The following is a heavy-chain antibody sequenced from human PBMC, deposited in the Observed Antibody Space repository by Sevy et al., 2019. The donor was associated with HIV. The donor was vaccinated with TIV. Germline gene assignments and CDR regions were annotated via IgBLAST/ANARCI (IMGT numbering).Heavy chain of an antibody. D-gene: IGHD7-27*01. Sequence: GGPLRLSCAASGFTFNTYWMTWVRQAPGRGRESVANMNPRASEKYYMDSGKGRFAISRDNAKNSLYLQMNSLRVEDTAVYYCATDLNWANYWGQGTLVTVSS. CDR3: ATDLNWANY. J-gene: IGHJ4*02. CDR1: GFTFNTYW. V-gene: IGHV3-7*01. CDR2: MNPRASEK.